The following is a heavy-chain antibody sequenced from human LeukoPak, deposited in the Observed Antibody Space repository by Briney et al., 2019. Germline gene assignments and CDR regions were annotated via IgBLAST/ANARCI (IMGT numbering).Heavy chain of an antibody. D-gene: IGHD2-15*01. CDR3: AKKIFQGWGFYFDY. CDR2: ISDDGAST. V-gene: IGHV3-23*01. Sequence: GGSLRLSCAASGFTFSNFWMSWVRQAPGKGLEWVSAISDDGASTHYADSVNGRFTISRDNSKNTLYLQMNSLRAEDTAVYYCAKKIFQGWGFYFDYWGPGTLVTVSS. J-gene: IGHJ4*02. CDR1: GFTFSNFW.